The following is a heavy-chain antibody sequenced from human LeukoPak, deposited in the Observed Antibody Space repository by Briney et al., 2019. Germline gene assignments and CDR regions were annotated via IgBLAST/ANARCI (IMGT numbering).Heavy chain of an antibody. V-gene: IGHV4-39*07. J-gene: IGHJ5*02. CDR3: ARAAWPYYDFWSGHNWFDP. D-gene: IGHD3-3*01. CDR2: IYYSGST. Sequence: SETLSLTCTVSGGSISSSSYYWGWIRQPPGKGLERIGSIYYSGSTYYNPSLKSRVTISVDTSKNQFSLKLSSVTAADTAVYYCARAAWPYYDFWSGHNWFDPWGQGTLVTAS. CDR1: GGSISSSSYY.